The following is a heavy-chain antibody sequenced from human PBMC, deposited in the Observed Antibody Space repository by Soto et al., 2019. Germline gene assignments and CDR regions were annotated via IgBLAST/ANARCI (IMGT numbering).Heavy chain of an antibody. Sequence: SETLSLTCTVSGGSISSYYWSWIRQPPGKGLEWIGYIYYSGSTNYNPSLKSRVTISVDTSKNQFSLKLSSVTAADTAVYYCARDSGMNPYDYWGQGTLVTVSA. CDR3: ARDSGMNPYDY. CDR1: GGSISSYY. D-gene: IGHD3-10*01. V-gene: IGHV4-59*01. J-gene: IGHJ4*02. CDR2: IYYSGST.